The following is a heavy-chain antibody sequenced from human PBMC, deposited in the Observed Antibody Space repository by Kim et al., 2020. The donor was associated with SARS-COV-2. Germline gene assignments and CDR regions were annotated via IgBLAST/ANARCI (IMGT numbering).Heavy chain of an antibody. CDR1: GFTFSSYA. CDR2: ISYDGSNK. J-gene: IGHJ4*02. V-gene: IGHV3-30-3*01. Sequence: GGSLRLSCAASGFTFSSYAMHWVRQAPGKGLEWVAVISYDGSNKYYADSVKGRFTISRDNSKNTLYLQMNSLRAEDTAVYYCASNLKTYYYDSSGYPLDYWGQGTLVTVSS. D-gene: IGHD3-22*01. CDR3: ASNLKTYYYDSSGYPLDY.